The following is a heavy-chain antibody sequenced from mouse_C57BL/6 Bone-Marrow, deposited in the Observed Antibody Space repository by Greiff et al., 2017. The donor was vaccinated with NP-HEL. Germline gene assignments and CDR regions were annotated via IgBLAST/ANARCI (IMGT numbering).Heavy chain of an antibody. V-gene: IGHV3-6*01. CDR1: GYSITSGYY. D-gene: IGHD1-1*01. CDR3: AREDYGSPYWYFDV. Sequence: EVQLQESGPGLVKPSQSLSLTCSVTGYSITSGYYWNWIRQFPGNKLEWMGYISYDGSNNYNPSLKNRISITRDTSKNQFFLKLNSVTTEDTATYYCAREDYGSPYWYFDVWGTGTTVTVSS. J-gene: IGHJ1*03. CDR2: ISYDGSN.